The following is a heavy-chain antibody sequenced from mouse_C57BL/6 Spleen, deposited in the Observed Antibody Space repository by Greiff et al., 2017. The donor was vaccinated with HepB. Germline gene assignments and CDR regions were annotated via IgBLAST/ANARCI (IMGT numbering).Heavy chain of an antibody. CDR1: GYAFSSSW. CDR2: IYPGDGDT. CDR3: ARGLTGTDWYFDV. V-gene: IGHV1-82*01. Sequence: QVQLKQSGPELVKPGASVKISCKASGYAFSSSWMNWVKQRPGKGLEWIGRIYPGDGDTNYNGKFKGKATLTADKSSSTAYMQLSSLTSEDSAVYFCARGLTGTDWYFDVWGTGTTVTVSS. J-gene: IGHJ1*03. D-gene: IGHD4-1*01.